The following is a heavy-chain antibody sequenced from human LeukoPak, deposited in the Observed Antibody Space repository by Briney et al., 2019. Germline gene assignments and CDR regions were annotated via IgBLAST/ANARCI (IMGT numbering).Heavy chain of an antibody. CDR2: ISGSGGST. V-gene: IGHV3-23*01. D-gene: IGHD5-18*01. J-gene: IGHJ4*02. CDR3: AKRPKLWLYYFDY. Sequence: PGGSLRLSCAASGFTFSSYAMSWVRQAPGKGLEWVSAISGSGGSTYYADSVKGRFAISRDNSKNTLYLQMNSLRAEDTAVYYCAKRPKLWLYYFDYWGQGTLVTVSS. CDR1: GFTFSSYA.